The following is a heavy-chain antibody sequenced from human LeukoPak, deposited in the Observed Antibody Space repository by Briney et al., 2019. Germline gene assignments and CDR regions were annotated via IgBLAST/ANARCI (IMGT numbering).Heavy chain of an antibody. D-gene: IGHD6-13*01. CDR1: GYTFTGYY. CDR3: ARPAGYSSSHVFGY. Sequence: ASVTVSCKASGYTFTGYYMHWVRQAPGQGLEWMGWINPNSGGTNYAQKFQGRVTITRDTSISTAYMELSRLRSDDTAVYYCARPAGYSSSHVFGYWGQGTLVTVSS. CDR2: INPNSGGT. V-gene: IGHV1-2*02. J-gene: IGHJ4*02.